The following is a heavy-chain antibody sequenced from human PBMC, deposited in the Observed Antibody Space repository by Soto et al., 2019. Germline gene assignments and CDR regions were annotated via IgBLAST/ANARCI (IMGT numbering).Heavy chain of an antibody. D-gene: IGHD6-6*01. V-gene: IGHV3-33*01. CDR2: IWYDGSSL. CDR1: GFTFSSYG. J-gene: IGHJ6*02. Sequence: QVQLVESGGGVVQPGRSLRLSCAASGFTFSSYGLHWVRQAPGRGLEWVAVIWYDGSSLYYADSVKGRFTISRDNSKNTLYLQMNSLRAEDTAVYYCAREIGSRSGQGMDVLGPGTTVPGS. CDR3: AREIGSRSGQGMDV.